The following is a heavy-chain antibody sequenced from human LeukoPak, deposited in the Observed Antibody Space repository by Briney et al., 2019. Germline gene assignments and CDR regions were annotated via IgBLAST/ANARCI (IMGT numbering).Heavy chain of an antibody. V-gene: IGHV4-61*02. J-gene: IGHJ4*02. CDR1: RGSISSAGYY. Sequence: SSETLSLTCTVSRGSISSAGYYWSWIRQPAGKGLEWIGRIYTSGSTNYNPSLKSRVTISVDTSKNQLSLRLSSVTAADTAVFYCARRTYFDFWGQGILVTVSS. D-gene: IGHD1-7*01. CDR3: ARRTYFDF. CDR2: IYTSGST.